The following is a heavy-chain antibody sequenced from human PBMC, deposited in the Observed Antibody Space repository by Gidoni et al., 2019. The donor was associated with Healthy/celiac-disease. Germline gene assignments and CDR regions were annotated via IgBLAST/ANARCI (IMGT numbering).Heavy chain of an antibody. CDR3: ARDYDCGGDCYSSYGMDV. D-gene: IGHD2-21*02. Sequence: VRQAPGKGLEWVSSISSSSSYIYYADSVKGRFTISRDNAKNSLYLQMNSLRAEDTAVYYCARDYDCGGDCYSSYGMDVWGQGTTVTVSS. CDR2: ISSSSSYI. J-gene: IGHJ6*02. V-gene: IGHV3-21*01.